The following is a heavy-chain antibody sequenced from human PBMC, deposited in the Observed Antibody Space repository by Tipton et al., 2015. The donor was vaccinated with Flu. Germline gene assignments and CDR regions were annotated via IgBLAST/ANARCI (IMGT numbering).Heavy chain of an antibody. J-gene: IGHJ4*02. CDR1: GFTFSTYW. V-gene: IGHV3-7*01. CDR3: AREDGNFFDSSGYSDY. D-gene: IGHD3-22*01. Sequence: SLRLSCAASGFTFSTYWMGWVRQAPGKGLEWVANINQDGSEKHYVDSVKGRFTISRDNAKNSLFLQMNSLRAEDTAVYYCAREDGNFFDSSGYSDYWGQGTPVTVSS. CDR2: INQDGSEK.